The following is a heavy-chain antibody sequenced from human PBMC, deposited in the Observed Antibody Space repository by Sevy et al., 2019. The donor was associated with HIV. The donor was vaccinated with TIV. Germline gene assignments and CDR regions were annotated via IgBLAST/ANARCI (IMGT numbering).Heavy chain of an antibody. CDR2: IYYSGNS. J-gene: IGHJ4*02. CDR1: GGSISSSDYY. CDR3: NGGASSGWYEDY. V-gene: IGHV4-39*01. Sequence: SETLSLTCTVSGGSISSSDYYWSWIRQPPGKGLEWIGIIYYSGNSYYNPSLKSRVTISVDTSKNQFSLNLSSVTAADTAVYYCNGGASSGWYEDYWGQGTLVTVSS. D-gene: IGHD6-19*01.